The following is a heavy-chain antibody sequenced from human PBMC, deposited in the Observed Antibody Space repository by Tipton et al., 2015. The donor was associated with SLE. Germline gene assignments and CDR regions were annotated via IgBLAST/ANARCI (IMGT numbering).Heavy chain of an antibody. CDR2: ITSAGAI. D-gene: IGHD4-11*01. V-gene: IGHV3-48*03. CDR1: GFTFSSYE. J-gene: IGHJ6*03. CDR3: ARVATVTTNNYFYMDV. Sequence: SLRLSCATSGFTFSSYEMIWVRQAPGKGLEWVSYITSAGAIYYADSVKDRFTISGDNGKNSLYLQMNSLRAEDTAVYYCARVATVTTNNYFYMDVWGKGTTVSVSS.